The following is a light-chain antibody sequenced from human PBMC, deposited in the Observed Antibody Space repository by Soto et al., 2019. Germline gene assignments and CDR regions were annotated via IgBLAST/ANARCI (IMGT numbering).Light chain of an antibody. V-gene: IGLV2-23*03. Sequence: QSALTQPASVYGSPGQSITISCTGTSSDVGSYNLVSWYQQHPGKAPKLMIYEGSKRPSGVSNRFSGSKSGNTASLTISGLQAEDEADYYCCSYAGSSTFVSVVFGGGTKVTVL. J-gene: IGLJ2*01. CDR1: SSDVGSYNL. CDR3: CSYAGSSTFVSVV. CDR2: EGS.